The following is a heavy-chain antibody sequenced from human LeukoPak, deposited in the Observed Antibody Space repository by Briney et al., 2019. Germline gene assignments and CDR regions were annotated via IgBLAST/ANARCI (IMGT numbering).Heavy chain of an antibody. J-gene: IGHJ3*02. CDR2: INPNSGGT. CDR3: AGGFIAAAGTWHAFDI. D-gene: IGHD6-13*01. CDR1: GYTFTGYY. Sequence: ASVKVSCKASGYTFTGYYMHWVRQAPGQGLEWMGWINPNSGGTNYAQKFQGRVTMTRDTSISTAYMELSRLRSDDTAVYYCAGGFIAAAGTWHAFDIWGQGTMVTVSS. V-gene: IGHV1-2*02.